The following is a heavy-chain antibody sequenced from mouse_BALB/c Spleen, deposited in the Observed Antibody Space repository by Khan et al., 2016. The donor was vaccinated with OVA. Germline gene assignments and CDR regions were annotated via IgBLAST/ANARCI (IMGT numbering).Heavy chain of an antibody. CDR3: AIRKYGSHWYFDV. D-gene: IGHD1-1*01. Sequence: QVQLKQSERELVKPGASVNMSCKTSDYSFINYYIHWVKQRPGQGLEWIGWIFPVDGRSKYNEKFKGKTALTADKSSSTAYMLLSSLTSEDSAIYFCAIRKYGSHWYFDVWGAGTTVTVSS. J-gene: IGHJ1*01. CDR1: DYSFINYY. V-gene: IGHV1S56*01. CDR2: IFPVDGRS.